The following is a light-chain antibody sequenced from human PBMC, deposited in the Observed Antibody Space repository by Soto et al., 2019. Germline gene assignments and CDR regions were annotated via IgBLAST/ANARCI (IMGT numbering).Light chain of an antibody. CDR1: SSDVGYYDY. Sequence: SALTPPPSASGFPGQSVAISCTGTSSDVGYYDYVSWYQQHPGKAPKLVIYEVTKRPSGVPDRVSASKSGNTASLTVSGLRAEDEADYYCSSYAGSNNFVFGSGTKVTVL. CDR3: SSYAGSNNFV. J-gene: IGLJ1*01. V-gene: IGLV2-8*01. CDR2: EVT.